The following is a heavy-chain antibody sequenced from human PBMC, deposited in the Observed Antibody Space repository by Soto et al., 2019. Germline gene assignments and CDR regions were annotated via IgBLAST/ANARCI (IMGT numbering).Heavy chain of an antibody. CDR3: ARDWVQLERRRGGDY. CDR1: GYTFTSYY. V-gene: IGHV1-46*01. CDR2: INPSGGST. D-gene: IGHD1-1*01. J-gene: IGHJ4*02. Sequence: ASVKVSCKASGYTFTSYYMHWVRQAPGQGLEWMGIINPSGGSTSYAQKFQGRVTMTRDTSTSTVYMELSSLRSEDTAVYYCARDWVQLERRRGGDYWGQGTLVTVSS.